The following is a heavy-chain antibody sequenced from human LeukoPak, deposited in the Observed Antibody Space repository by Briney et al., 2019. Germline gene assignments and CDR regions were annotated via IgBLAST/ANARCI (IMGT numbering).Heavy chain of an antibody. CDR3: AREHYSSSWYWFDP. CDR2: ISAYNGNT. CDR1: GYTFTSYG. Sequence: ASVTVSCKASGYTFTSYGISWVRQAPGQGLEWMGWISAYNGNTNYAQKLQGRVTMTTDTSTSTAYMELRSLRSDDTAVYYCAREHYSSSWYWFDPWGQGTLVTVSS. V-gene: IGHV1-18*01. J-gene: IGHJ5*02. D-gene: IGHD6-13*01.